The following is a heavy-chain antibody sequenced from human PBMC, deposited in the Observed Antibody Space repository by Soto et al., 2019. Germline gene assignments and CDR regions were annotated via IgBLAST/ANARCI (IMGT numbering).Heavy chain of an antibody. Sequence: SETLSLTCAVYGGSSSGYYWSWIRQPPGKGLEWIGEINHSGSTNYNPSLKSRVTISVDTSKNQFSLKLSSVTAADTAVYYCARGRLQLRGYSYGYVHLDFDYWGQGTLVTVSS. J-gene: IGHJ4*02. V-gene: IGHV4-34*01. D-gene: IGHD5-18*01. CDR3: ARGRLQLRGYSYGYVHLDFDY. CDR2: INHSGST. CDR1: GGSSSGYY.